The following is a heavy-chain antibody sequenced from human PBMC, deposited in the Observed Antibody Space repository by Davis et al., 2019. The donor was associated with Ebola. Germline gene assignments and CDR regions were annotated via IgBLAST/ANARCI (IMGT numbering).Heavy chain of an antibody. Sequence: AASVKVSCKASGYPFSSYSLQWVRQAPGQRLEWMGWINCGNGNTKYSQNFQGRVTITRDTPTSTAYMDLSSLRTEDTAVYYCAREHDSWSGYAFDYWGQGSLVTVSA. D-gene: IGHD3-3*01. CDR3: AREHDSWSGYAFDY. J-gene: IGHJ4*02. V-gene: IGHV1-3*01. CDR2: INCGNGNT. CDR1: GYPFSSYS.